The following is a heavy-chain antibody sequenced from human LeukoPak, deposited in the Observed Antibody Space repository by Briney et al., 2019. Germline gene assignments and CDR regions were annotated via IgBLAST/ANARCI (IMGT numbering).Heavy chain of an antibody. D-gene: IGHD3-16*01. CDR2: VSSSSSYI. V-gene: IGHV3-21*01. Sequence: PGGSLRLSCAASGFTFSSYSMNWVRQAPGKGLEWVSSVSSSSSYIYYADSVKGRFTISRDNAKNSLYLQMNSLRAGDTAVYYCAREGGIRTDYWGQGTLVTVSS. CDR3: AREGGIRTDY. J-gene: IGHJ4*02. CDR1: GFTFSSYS.